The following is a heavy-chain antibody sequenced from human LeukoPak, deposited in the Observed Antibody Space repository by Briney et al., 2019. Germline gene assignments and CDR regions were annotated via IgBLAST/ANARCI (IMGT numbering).Heavy chain of an antibody. CDR3: AGHRITISFLYYGVDV. CDR1: GGSISSGGYS. Sequence: PSQTLSLTCAVSGGSISSGGYSWSWIRQPPGEGLEWIGYIYHSGSTYYNPSLKSRVTISVDRSKNQFSLKLSSVTAADMAVYYCAGHRITISFLYYGVDVWGQGTTVTVSS. D-gene: IGHD3-3*01. J-gene: IGHJ6*02. V-gene: IGHV4-30-2*01. CDR2: IYHSGST.